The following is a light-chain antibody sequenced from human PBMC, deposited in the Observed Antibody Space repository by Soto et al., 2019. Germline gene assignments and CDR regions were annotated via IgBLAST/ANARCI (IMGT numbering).Light chain of an antibody. V-gene: IGLV2-14*01. CDR3: SSYTSSSTSTLVE. CDR2: EVS. CDR1: SSDVGGYKY. J-gene: IGLJ2*01. Sequence: QSALTQPASVSGSPGQSITISCTGTSSDVGGYKYVSWYQQHPGKAPKLMIYEVSNRPSGVSNRFSGSKSGNTASLTISGLQAEDEAEYYCSSYTSSSTSTLVEFGGGTKLTVL.